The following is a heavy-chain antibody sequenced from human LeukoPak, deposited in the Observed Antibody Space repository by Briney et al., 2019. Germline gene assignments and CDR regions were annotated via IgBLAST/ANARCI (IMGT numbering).Heavy chain of an antibody. CDR1: GFTFSRYW. V-gene: IGHV3-74*01. CDR3: AELGMIGGV. J-gene: IGHJ6*04. CDR2: INSDGRST. Sequence: GGSLRLSCAASGFTFSRYWMHWVRHAPGKGLVWVSRINSDGRSTNYADSVKGRFTISRDKAKKSLYLQMNSLRAEDTAVYYCAELGMIGGVWGKGTTVTISS. D-gene: IGHD3-10*02.